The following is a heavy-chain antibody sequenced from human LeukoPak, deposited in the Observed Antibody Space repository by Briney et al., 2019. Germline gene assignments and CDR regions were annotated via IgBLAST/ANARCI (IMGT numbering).Heavy chain of an antibody. CDR1: GYTFYNYW. J-gene: IGHJ3*02. CDR3: ARRPPTVVTLSRDALHI. CDR2: IYPGDSDT. D-gene: IGHD4-23*01. Sequence: GESLKISCKGSGYTFYNYWIGWVRQMPGKGLEWMGIIYPGDSDTTYSPSFRGHVTTSADKSINTAYLHLSSLKASDTAMYYCARRPPTVVTLSRDALHIWGQGTLVTVSS. V-gene: IGHV5-51*01.